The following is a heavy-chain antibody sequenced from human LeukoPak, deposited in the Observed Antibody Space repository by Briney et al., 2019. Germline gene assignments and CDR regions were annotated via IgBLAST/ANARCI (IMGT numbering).Heavy chain of an antibody. Sequence: ASVKVSCKASGYTFTSNYMHWVRLAPGQGLEWIGWINPNSGGTNYAQKFQGRVTMTRDTSISTAFMELSRLRSDDTAVYYCARVAAMVRGLGYWGQGTLVTVSS. CDR3: ARVAAMVRGLGY. J-gene: IGHJ4*02. CDR1: GYTFTSNY. V-gene: IGHV1-2*02. D-gene: IGHD3-10*01. CDR2: INPNSGGT.